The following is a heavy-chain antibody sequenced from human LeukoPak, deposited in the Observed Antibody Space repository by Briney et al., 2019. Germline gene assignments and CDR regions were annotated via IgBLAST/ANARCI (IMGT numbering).Heavy chain of an antibody. J-gene: IGHJ4*02. D-gene: IGHD6-13*01. CDR1: GFTFSSYA. V-gene: IGHV3-30-3*01. CDR2: ISYDGSNK. Sequence: GGSLRLSCAASGFTFSSYAMHWVRQAPGKGLEWVAVISYDGSNKYYADSVKGRFTISRDNSKNTLYLQMNSLRAEDTAVYNCARDLGYSSSWHHFDYWGQATLVTVSS. CDR3: ARDLGYSSSWHHFDY.